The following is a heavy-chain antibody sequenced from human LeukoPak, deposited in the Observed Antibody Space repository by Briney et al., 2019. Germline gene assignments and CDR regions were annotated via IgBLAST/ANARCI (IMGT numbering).Heavy chain of an antibody. CDR3: ARGPPNWGYDY. Sequence: ASVKVSCKASGYTFTSYDFNWVRQATGQRPEWMGWMSPNSGDTGYAQKFQDRVTMTRNTSISTAYMELSSLRSDDTAVYYCARGPPNWGYDYWGPGTLVTVYS. V-gene: IGHV1-8*01. CDR2: MSPNSGDT. D-gene: IGHD7-27*01. J-gene: IGHJ4*02. CDR1: GYTFTSYD.